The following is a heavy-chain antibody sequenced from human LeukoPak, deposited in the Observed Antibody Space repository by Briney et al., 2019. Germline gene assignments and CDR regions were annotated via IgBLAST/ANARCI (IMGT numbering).Heavy chain of an antibody. CDR1: GFTFSSYA. CDR2: ISGSGGST. V-gene: IGHV3-23*01. Sequence: GGSLRLSCAASGFTFSSYAMSWVRQAPGKGLEWVSAISGSGGSTYYADSVKGRFTISRDNAKNSLYLQMNSLRAEDTAVYYCAREGCGGDCYSYYYYGMDVWGQGTTVTVSS. CDR3: AREGCGGDCYSYYYYGMDV. D-gene: IGHD2-21*02. J-gene: IGHJ6*02.